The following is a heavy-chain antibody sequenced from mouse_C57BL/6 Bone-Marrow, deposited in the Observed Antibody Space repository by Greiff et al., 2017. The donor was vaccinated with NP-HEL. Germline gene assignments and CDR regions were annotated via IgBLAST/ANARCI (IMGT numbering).Heavy chain of an antibody. D-gene: IGHD2-5*01. V-gene: IGHV3-6*01. J-gene: IGHJ2*01. Sequence: EVQVVESGPGLVKPSQSLSLTCSVTGYSITSGYYWNWIRQFPGNKLEWMGYISYDGSNNYNPSLKNRISITRDTSKNQFFLKLNSVTTEDTATYYCARDSNYAFDYWGQGTTLTVSS. CDR2: ISYDGSN. CDR3: ARDSNYAFDY. CDR1: GYSITSGYY.